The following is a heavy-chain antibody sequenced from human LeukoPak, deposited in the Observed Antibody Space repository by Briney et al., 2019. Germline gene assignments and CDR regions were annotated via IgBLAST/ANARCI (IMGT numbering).Heavy chain of an antibody. D-gene: IGHD3-22*01. Sequence: GGSLRLSCAASGFTFSSYSMNWVRQAPGKGLEWVSAISGSGGSTYYADSVKGRFTISRDNSKNTLYLQMNSLRAEDTAVYYCAKGEHYYDSSGPFDYWGQGTLVTVSS. V-gene: IGHV3-23*01. CDR3: AKGEHYYDSSGPFDY. CDR2: ISGSGGST. CDR1: GFTFSSYS. J-gene: IGHJ4*02.